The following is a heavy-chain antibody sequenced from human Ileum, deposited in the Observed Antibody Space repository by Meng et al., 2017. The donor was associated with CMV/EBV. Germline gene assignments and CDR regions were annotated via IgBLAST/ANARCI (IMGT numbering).Heavy chain of an antibody. CDR1: GFTFRTFW. Sequence: GESLKISCAASGFTFRTFWMSWVRQSPGKGLEWLASIKGDGTKTYYVGSVEGRFTISRDNAKNSLYLQMNSLRAEDTAVYYCARSPDGFDYWGQGTLVTVSS. J-gene: IGHJ4*02. V-gene: IGHV3-7*01. CDR3: ARSPDGFDY. CDR2: IKGDGTKT.